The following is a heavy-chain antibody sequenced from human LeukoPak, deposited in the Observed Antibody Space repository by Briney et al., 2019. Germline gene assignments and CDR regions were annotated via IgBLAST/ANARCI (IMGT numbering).Heavy chain of an antibody. D-gene: IGHD3-22*01. J-gene: IGHJ4*02. CDR3: ARTSYDSTWAMDFFDF. Sequence: PGGSLRLSCAASGFTVSNSYINWVRQAPGKGLEWVSIIYSGGNTYYADSVKGRFTISRDNSKNTLYLQMNSLRAEDTAVYYCARTSYDSTWAMDFFDFWGQGSLVTVSS. V-gene: IGHV3-66*01. CDR2: IYSGGNT. CDR1: GFTVSNSY.